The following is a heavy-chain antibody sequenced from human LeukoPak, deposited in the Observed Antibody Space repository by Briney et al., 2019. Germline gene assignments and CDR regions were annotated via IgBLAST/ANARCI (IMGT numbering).Heavy chain of an antibody. D-gene: IGHD2-2*01. J-gene: IGHJ5*02. Sequence: SETLSLTCTVSGGSISSYYWSWIRQPAGKGLEWIGRIYTSGSTNYNPSLKSRVTMSVDTSKNQFSLKLGSVTAADTAVYYCARDGAEDIVVVPAARDDNWFDPWGQGTLVTVSS. CDR3: ARDGAEDIVVVPAARDDNWFDP. CDR2: IYTSGST. CDR1: GGSISSYY. V-gene: IGHV4-4*07.